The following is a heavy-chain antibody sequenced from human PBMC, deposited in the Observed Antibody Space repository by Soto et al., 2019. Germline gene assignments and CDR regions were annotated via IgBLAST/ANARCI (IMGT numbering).Heavy chain of an antibody. V-gene: IGHV2-5*02. CDR2: ISWDADT. CDR3: SHSRCGGDCLRSSSSHYYYGMDV. D-gene: IGHD2-21*02. J-gene: IGHJ6*02. CDR1: GFSLSTGGVG. Sequence: QITLKESGPTLVKPTQTLTLTFTFSGFSLSTGGVGVGWIRQPPGNALEWIALISWDADTRYSPSRQSRLTVTMDTSKNQVVLTMTNVVPVDKATYYCSHSRCGGDCLRSSSSHYYYGMDVCGQGTTVTVSS.